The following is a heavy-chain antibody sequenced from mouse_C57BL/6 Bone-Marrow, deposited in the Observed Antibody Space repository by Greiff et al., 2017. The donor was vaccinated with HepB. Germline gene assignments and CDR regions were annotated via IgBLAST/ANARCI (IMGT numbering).Heavy chain of an antibody. CDR3: ASEGTTVVAKDWFAY. CDR1: GFSLTSYG. D-gene: IGHD1-1*01. J-gene: IGHJ3*01. Sequence: VQLQQSGPGLVAPSQSLSITCTVSGFSLTSYGVDWVRQSPGKGLEWLGVIWGVGSTNYNSALKSRLSISKDNSKSQVFLKMNSLQTDDTAMYYCASEGTTVVAKDWFAYWGQGTLVTVSA. CDR2: IWGVGST. V-gene: IGHV2-6*01.